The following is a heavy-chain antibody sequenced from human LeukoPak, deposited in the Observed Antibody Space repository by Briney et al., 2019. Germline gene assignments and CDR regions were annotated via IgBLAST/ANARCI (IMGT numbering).Heavy chain of an antibody. Sequence: SETLSLTCTVSGGSISSYYWSWIRQPPGKGLEWIGYIYYSGSTNYNPSLKSRVTISVDTSKNQFSLKLSSVTAADTAVYYCARGGAVYDYFWGSYRYSLFFDYWGQGTLVTVSS. CDR2: IYYSGST. CDR3: ARGGAVYDYFWGSYRYSLFFDY. D-gene: IGHD3-16*02. CDR1: GGSISSYY. J-gene: IGHJ4*02. V-gene: IGHV4-59*01.